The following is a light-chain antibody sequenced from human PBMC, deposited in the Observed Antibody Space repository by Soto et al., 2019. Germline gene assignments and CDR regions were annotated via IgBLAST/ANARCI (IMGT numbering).Light chain of an antibody. CDR1: QSISTY. CDR3: QQTSSTPVT. Sequence: DIQMTQSPSSLSACVGNRVTITCRASQSISTYLNWYQQKPGKAPKLLIYAASSLQSGVPSRFSGSGSGTLFTLTISSLQPEDFATYYCQQTSSTPVTFGQGTRLEIK. CDR2: AAS. V-gene: IGKV1-39*01. J-gene: IGKJ5*01.